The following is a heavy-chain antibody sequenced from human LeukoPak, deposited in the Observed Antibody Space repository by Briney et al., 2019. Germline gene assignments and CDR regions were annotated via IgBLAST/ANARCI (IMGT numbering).Heavy chain of an antibody. CDR2: IYSGGNT. V-gene: IGHV3-53*04. CDR3: ASYSSRYYYGMDV. D-gene: IGHD4-11*01. Sequence: GGSLRLSCAASGFTFSSYAMSWVRQAPGKGLEWVSVIYSGGNTYYADSVKGRFTISRHNSKNTLYLQMNSLRAEDTAVYYCASYSSRYYYGMDVWGQGTTVTVSS. CDR1: GFTFSSYA. J-gene: IGHJ6*02.